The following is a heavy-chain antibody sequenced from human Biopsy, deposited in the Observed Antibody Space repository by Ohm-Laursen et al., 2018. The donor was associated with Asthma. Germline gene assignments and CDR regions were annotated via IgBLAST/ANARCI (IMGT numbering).Heavy chain of an antibody. CDR1: GGTLSSHA. CDR2: IIPIFDTP. Sequence: SVKVSCKASGGTLSSHAISWVRQAPGQGLEWMGGIIPIFDTPIYAQKFQGRVTITADESTSTASMELSSLRSEDTAVYYCASSGGNYGYYGMDVWGQGTTVTVSS. D-gene: IGHD4-11*01. V-gene: IGHV1-69*13. J-gene: IGHJ6*02. CDR3: ASSGGNYGYYGMDV.